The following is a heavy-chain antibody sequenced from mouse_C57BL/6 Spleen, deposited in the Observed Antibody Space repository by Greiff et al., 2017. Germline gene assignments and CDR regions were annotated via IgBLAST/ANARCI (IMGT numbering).Heavy chain of an antibody. Sequence: QVQLQQSGPELVKPGASVKLSCKASGYTFTSYDINWVKQRPGQGLEWIGWIYPRDGSTKYNETFKGQATLTVDTSSSTAYMELHSLTSEDSADYVGARDDCDLYWYFDVWGTGTTVTVSS. CDR2: IYPRDGST. CDR3: ARDDCDLYWYFDV. J-gene: IGHJ1*03. D-gene: IGHD2-4*01. V-gene: IGHV1-85*01. CDR1: GYTFTSYD.